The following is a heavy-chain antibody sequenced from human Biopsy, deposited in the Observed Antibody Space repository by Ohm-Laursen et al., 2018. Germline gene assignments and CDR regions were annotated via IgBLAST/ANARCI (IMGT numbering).Heavy chain of an antibody. J-gene: IGHJ2*01. CDR3: ARDRGYYSDRTVPGYFDL. CDR2: VSYTGST. CDR1: GDSISSYY. Sequence: GTLSLTCTVSGDSISSYYWSWIRQPPGQGLEWIGYVSYTGSTDYNPSLQSRVTISVDTSKNHFSLRLRSVTPADTAIYYCARDRGYYSDRTVPGYFDLWGRGTLVTVSS. D-gene: IGHD3-22*01. V-gene: IGHV4-59*01.